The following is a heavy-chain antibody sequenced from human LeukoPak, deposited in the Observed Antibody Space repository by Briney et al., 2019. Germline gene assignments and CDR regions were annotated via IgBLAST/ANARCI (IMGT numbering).Heavy chain of an antibody. CDR1: GGSVSSGSYY. CDR2: IYYSGST. V-gene: IGHV4-61*01. Sequence: SETLSLTCTVSGGSVSSGSYYWSWIRQPPGKGLEWIGYIYYSGSTIYNPSLKSRVTISVDTSKNQFSLKLSSVTAADAAVYYCARDPAYYYDSSGYLDAFDIWGQGTMVTVSS. D-gene: IGHD3-22*01. CDR3: ARDPAYYYDSSGYLDAFDI. J-gene: IGHJ3*02.